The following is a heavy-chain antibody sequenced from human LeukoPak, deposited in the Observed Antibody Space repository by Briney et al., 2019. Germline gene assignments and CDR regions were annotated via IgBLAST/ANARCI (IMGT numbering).Heavy chain of an antibody. CDR1: GFIFSSYG. J-gene: IGHJ5*02. V-gene: IGHV1-18*01. CDR2: ISGNNGKT. Sequence: ASVKVSCKSSGFIFSSYGIIWVRQAPGQGLEWMGWISGNNGKTNYAQKLQDRVTMTTDTSTSTAYMELRSLRSDDTAIYYCARAGLTWWDLPDSWGQGTLVTVSS. CDR3: ARAGLTWWDLPDS. D-gene: IGHD1-26*01.